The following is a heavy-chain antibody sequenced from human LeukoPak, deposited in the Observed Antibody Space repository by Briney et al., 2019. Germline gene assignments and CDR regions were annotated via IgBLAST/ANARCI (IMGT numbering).Heavy chain of an antibody. V-gene: IGHV3-30*02. CDR1: GFTFGSYG. J-gene: IGHJ4*02. CDR3: AKDRAAWSGYSYPYFDY. Sequence: GGSLRLSCAASGFTFGSYGMHWVRQAPDKGLDGVAFIRYDGSSKYSADSVKGRFTISRDNSKNTLSLQMNSLRAEDTAVYYCAKDRAAWSGYSYPYFDYWGQGTLVTVSS. CDR2: IRYDGSSK. D-gene: IGHD3-3*01.